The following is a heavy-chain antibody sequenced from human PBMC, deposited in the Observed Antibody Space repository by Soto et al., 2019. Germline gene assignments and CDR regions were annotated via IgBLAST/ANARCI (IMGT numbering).Heavy chain of an antibody. CDR1: GFTFSSYA. J-gene: IGHJ4*02. CDR2: ISGSGYST. Sequence: GSLRLSCAASGFTFSSYAMSWVRQAPGKGLEWVSGISGSGYSTYYADSVKGRFTISRDNSKNTLYLQMNSLRAEDTAVYYCAKDRQIVVVPAPDYWGQGTLVTVSS. CDR3: AKDRQIVVVPAPDY. V-gene: IGHV3-23*01. D-gene: IGHD2-2*01.